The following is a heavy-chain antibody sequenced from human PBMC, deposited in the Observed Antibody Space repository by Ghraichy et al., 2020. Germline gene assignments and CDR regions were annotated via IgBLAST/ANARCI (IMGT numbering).Heavy chain of an antibody. D-gene: IGHD3-3*01. Sequence: GGSLRLSCVGSRFTFSDYYMTWIRQAPGKGLEWVSYISYDNTTYYADSVKGRFTISRDNARNSLFLQMNSLRAEDTAVYFCARVRYDFWSGSEYYFDYWGQGTLVPVSS. CDR1: RFTFSDYY. CDR2: ISYDNTT. V-gene: IGHV3-11*01. CDR3: ARVRYDFWSGSEYYFDY. J-gene: IGHJ4*02.